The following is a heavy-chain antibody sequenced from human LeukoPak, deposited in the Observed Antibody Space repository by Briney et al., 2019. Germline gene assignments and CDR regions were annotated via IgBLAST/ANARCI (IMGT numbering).Heavy chain of an antibody. CDR1: GFTVSSNY. D-gene: IGHD2-15*01. V-gene: IGHV3-53*01. J-gene: IGHJ4*02. Sequence: GGSLRLSCAASGFTVSSNYMSWVRQAPGKGLEWVSVLYSGGSTYYADSVKGRFTISRDNAKNSLYLQMNSLRAEDTAVYYCARDGCSGGSCYGIDYWGQGTLVTVSS. CDR3: ARDGCSGGSCYGIDY. CDR2: LYSGGST.